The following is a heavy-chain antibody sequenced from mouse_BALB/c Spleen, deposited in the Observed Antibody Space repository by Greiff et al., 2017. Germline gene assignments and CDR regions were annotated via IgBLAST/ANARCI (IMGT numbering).Heavy chain of an antibody. D-gene: IGHD4-1*01. V-gene: IGHV1-69*02. CDR3: TRAGGTGSYYYAMDD. CDR2: IYPSDSYT. CDR1: GYTFTSYW. J-gene: IGHJ4*01. Sequence: QVQLQQPGAELVRPGASVKLSCKASGYTFTSYWINWVKQRPGQGLEWIGNIYPSDSYTNYNQKFKDKATLTVDKSSSTAYMQLSSPTSEDSAVYYCTRAGGTGSYYYAMDDWGQGTSVTVSS.